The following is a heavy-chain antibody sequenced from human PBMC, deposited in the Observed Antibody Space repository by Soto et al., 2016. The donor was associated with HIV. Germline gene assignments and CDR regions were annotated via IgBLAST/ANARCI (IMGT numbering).Heavy chain of an antibody. V-gene: IGHV3-66*01. J-gene: IGHJ6*02. CDR2: IYSGGST. CDR3: AGSGSFYYYGMDV. D-gene: IGHD3-10*01. CDR1: GFTVSSNY. Sequence: VQLVESGGGLVQPGGSLRLSCAASGFTVSSNYMSWVRQAPGKGLEWVSVIYSGGSTYYADSVKGRFTISRDNSKNTLYLQMNSLRAEDTAVYYCAGSGSFYYYGMDVWGQGTTVTVSS.